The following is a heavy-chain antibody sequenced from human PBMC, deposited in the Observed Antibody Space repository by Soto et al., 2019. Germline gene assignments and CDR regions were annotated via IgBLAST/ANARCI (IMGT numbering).Heavy chain of an antibody. V-gene: IGHV3-21*01. D-gene: IGHD2-21*02. CDR3: ARAAPAGDHDAFDI. J-gene: IGHJ3*02. CDR1: GFTFSRYS. Sequence: EVQLVESGGGLVKPGGSLRLSCAASGFTFSRYSMNWVRQAPGKGLEWVSSISSSSSYIYYADSVKGRFTISRDNAKNSLYLQMNSLRAEDTAVYYCARAAPAGDHDAFDIWGQGTMVTVSS. CDR2: ISSSSSYI.